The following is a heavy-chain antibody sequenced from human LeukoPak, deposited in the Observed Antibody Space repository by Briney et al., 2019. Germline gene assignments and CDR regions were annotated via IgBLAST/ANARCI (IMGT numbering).Heavy chain of an antibody. V-gene: IGHV3-30-3*01. CDR1: RFTFSNYA. D-gene: IGHD2-15*01. Sequence: GGSLRLSCAASRFTFSNYAMHWVRQTPGKGLEWVAVISYDGGNKYYADSVKGRFTISRDNSKKTLYLQMNSLRAEDTAVYYCARDQCSGGSCYSGSDYYYYGMDVWAKGPRSPSP. CDR3: ARDQCSGGSCYSGSDYYYYGMDV. J-gene: IGHJ6*02. CDR2: ISYDGGNK.